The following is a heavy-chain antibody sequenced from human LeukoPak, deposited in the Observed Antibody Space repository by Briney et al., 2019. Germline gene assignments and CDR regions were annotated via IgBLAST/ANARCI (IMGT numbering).Heavy chain of an antibody. Sequence: SVKVSCKASGGTFSSYAISWVRQAPGQGLEWMGRVIPILGIANYAQKFQGRVTITADKSTSTAYMELSSLRSEDTAVYYCARSPFPYYDFWSGYPGVGWFDPWGQGTLVTVSS. CDR1: GGTFSSYA. CDR2: VIPILGIA. D-gene: IGHD3-3*01. CDR3: ARSPFPYYDFWSGYPGVGWFDP. V-gene: IGHV1-69*04. J-gene: IGHJ5*02.